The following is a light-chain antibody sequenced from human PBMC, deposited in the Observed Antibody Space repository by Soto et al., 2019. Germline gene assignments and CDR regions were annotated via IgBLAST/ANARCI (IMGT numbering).Light chain of an antibody. Sequence: EIVLTQSPGTLSLSPGERATLSCRASQSVSSSYFAWYQQKPGQPPRLLIYGASSRATGIPDRFSGSGSGTDFTLTISSLEPEDFAVYYCQQYGTSPWTFGQGTKVEIK. CDR2: GAS. CDR1: QSVSSSY. CDR3: QQYGTSPWT. V-gene: IGKV3-20*01. J-gene: IGKJ1*01.